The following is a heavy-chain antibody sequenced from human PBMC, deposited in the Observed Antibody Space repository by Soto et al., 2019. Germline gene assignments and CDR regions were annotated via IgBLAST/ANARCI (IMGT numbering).Heavy chain of an antibody. CDR3: ARDLRGITIFGVVITRPYYYGVDV. J-gene: IGHJ6*02. CDR1: GYTFTSYG. D-gene: IGHD3-3*01. V-gene: IGHV1-18*04. CDR2: ISAYNGNT. Sequence: ASVKVSCKASGYTFTSYGISWVRQAPGQGLEWMGWISAYNGNTNYAQKLQGRVTMTTDTSTSTAYMELRSLRSDDTAVYYCARDLRGITIFGVVITRPYYYGVDVWGQGTTVTVSS.